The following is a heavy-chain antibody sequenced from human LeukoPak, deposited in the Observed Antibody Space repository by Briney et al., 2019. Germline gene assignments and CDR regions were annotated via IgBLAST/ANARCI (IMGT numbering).Heavy chain of an antibody. CDR3: AKEGPEGDFDY. V-gene: IGHV3-33*06. D-gene: IGHD2-2*01. CDR1: GFTFNSYG. CDR2: IWYDGSNK. J-gene: IGHJ4*02. Sequence: GGSLRVSCVASGFTFNSYGMHWVRQARGKGLEWVAVIWYDGSNKYNADSVKGRFTISRDNSKNTLYLQMNSLRAEDTAVYYCAKEGPEGDFDYWGQGTLVTVSS.